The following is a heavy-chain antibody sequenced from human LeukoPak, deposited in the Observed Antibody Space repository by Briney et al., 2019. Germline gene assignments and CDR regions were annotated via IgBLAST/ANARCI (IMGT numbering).Heavy chain of an antibody. J-gene: IGHJ3*02. CDR3: ARDSPVAYAFDI. CDR1: GYTFTSYY. CDR2: INPNSGGT. D-gene: IGHD5-12*01. Sequence: VASVKVSCKASGYTFTSYYMHWVRQAPGQGLEWMGWINPNSGGTNYAQKFQGRVTMTRDTSISTAYMELSRLRSDDTAVYYCARDSPVAYAFDIWGQGTMVTVSS. V-gene: IGHV1-2*02.